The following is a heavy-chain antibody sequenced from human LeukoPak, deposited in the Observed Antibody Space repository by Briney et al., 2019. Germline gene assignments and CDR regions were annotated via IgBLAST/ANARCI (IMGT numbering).Heavy chain of an antibody. V-gene: IGHV3-48*03. CDR2: ISSSGSII. J-gene: IGHJ4*02. CDR3: VRDGDSGTDWYWAY. Sequence: GGALRLSWAASGFNFNIYEKNWVRQAPGKGLEWSSYISSSGSIILYADSVKGRFTISRDNAKKLVYLEMNSLRAEDTAVYYCVRDGDSGTDWYWAYWGQGTLVTVSS. D-gene: IGHD6-19*01. CDR1: GFNFNIYE.